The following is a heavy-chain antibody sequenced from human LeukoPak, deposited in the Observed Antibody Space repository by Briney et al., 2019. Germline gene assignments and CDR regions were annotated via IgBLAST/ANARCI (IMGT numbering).Heavy chain of an antibody. CDR2: IIPILGLA. V-gene: IGHV1-69*04. J-gene: IGHJ4*02. CDR3: ASPDYGDYVGVIDY. D-gene: IGHD4-17*01. CDR1: GGTFSGYA. Sequence: SVKVSCKASGGTFSGYAISWVRQAPGQGLEWMGRIIPILGLANYAQKFQGRVTITADKSTSTAYMELSSLRSEDTAVYYCASPDYGDYVGVIDYWGQGTLVTVSS.